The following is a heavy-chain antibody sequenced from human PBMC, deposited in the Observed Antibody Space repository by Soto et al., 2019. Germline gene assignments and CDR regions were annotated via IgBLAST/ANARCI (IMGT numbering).Heavy chain of an antibody. Sequence: PGGSLRLSCAASGFTVSSNYMSWVRQAPGKGLEWISYMTSDTKTIKYADSVKGRFTITRDNDKNSVYLQMTSLRDEDTAVYYCARSVEGHFDYWGQGTLVTVSS. CDR1: GFTVSSNY. CDR3: ARSVEGHFDY. V-gene: IGHV3-48*02. D-gene: IGHD6-19*01. J-gene: IGHJ4*02. CDR2: MTSDTKTI.